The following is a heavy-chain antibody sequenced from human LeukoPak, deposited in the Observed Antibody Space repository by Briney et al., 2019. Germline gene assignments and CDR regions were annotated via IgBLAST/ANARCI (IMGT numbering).Heavy chain of an antibody. J-gene: IGHJ4*02. CDR3: ARDKVRGVLFDY. CDR2: IYYSGST. Sequence: PSETLSLTCTVSGGSISSYYWSWIRQPPGKGLEWIGYIYYSGSTNYNPSLKSRVTISVDTSKNQFSLKLSSVTAADTAVYYCARDKVRGVLFDYWGQGTLVTVSS. D-gene: IGHD3-10*01. CDR1: GGSISSYY. V-gene: IGHV4-59*01.